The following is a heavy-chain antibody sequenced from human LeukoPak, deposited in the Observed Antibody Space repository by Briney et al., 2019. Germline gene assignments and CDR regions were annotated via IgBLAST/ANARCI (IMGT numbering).Heavy chain of an antibody. Sequence: TLSLTCAVSGGSISSGGYYWSWIRQHPGKGLEWIGYIYYSGSTYYNPSLKSRVTISVDTSKNQFSLKLSSVTAADTAVYYCARLSTMVRGVIIMGVDYWGQGTLVTVSS. V-gene: IGHV4-31*11. D-gene: IGHD3-10*01. CDR1: GGSISSGGYY. CDR2: IYYSGST. CDR3: ARLSTMVRGVIIMGVDY. J-gene: IGHJ4*02.